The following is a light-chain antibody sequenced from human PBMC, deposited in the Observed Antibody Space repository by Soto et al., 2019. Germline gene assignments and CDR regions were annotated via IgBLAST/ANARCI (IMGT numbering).Light chain of an antibody. V-gene: IGKV1-39*01. J-gene: IGKJ1*01. CDR2: STS. Sequence: DIQMTQSPSSLSASVGDRVTITCRASQSIANYLYWYQQQPGKAPKLLIYSTSTLQTEVPSRFSGSGSGTDFTLTINSLQPEDFGTYYCQQSYSFPRTFGQGTKVEI. CDR3: QQSYSFPRT. CDR1: QSIANY.